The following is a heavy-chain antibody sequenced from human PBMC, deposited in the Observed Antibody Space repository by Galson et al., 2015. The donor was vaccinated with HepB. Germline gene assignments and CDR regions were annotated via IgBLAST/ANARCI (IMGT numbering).Heavy chain of an antibody. CDR1: GYTFTSYA. J-gene: IGHJ4*02. CDR3: ARGRRGDSSGYWIYYFGY. D-gene: IGHD3-22*01. CDR2: INAGNGNT. Sequence: SVKVSCKASGYTFTSYAMHWVRQAPGQRLEWMGWINAGNGNTKYSQKFQGRVTITRDTSASTAYMELSSLRSEDTAVYYCARGRRGDSSGYWIYYFGYWGQGTLVTVSS. V-gene: IGHV1-3*01.